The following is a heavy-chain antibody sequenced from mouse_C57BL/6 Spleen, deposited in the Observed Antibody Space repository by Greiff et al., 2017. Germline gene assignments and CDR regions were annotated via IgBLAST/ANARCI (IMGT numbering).Heavy chain of an antibody. CDR1: GYAFSSYW. V-gene: IGHV1-80*01. D-gene: IGHD2-3*01. CDR2: IYPGDGDT. Sequence: VQLQPSGAELVKPGASVKISCKASGYAFSSYWMNWVKQRPGKGLEWIGQIYPGDGDTNYNGKFKGKATLTADKSSSTAYMQLSSLTSEDSAVYFCARLDGHYAMDYWGQGTSVTVSS. CDR3: ARLDGHYAMDY. J-gene: IGHJ4*01.